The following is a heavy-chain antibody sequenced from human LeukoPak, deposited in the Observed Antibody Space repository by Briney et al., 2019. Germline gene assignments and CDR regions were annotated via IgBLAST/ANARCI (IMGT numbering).Heavy chain of an antibody. CDR1: GGTFSSYA. Sequence: ASVKVSCKASGGTFSSYAISWVRQAPGQGLEWMGWINPNSGGTNYAQKFQGRVTMTRDTSISTAYMELSRLRSDDTAVYYCARGTLRYFDWLTYWGQGTLVTVSS. J-gene: IGHJ4*02. CDR3: ARGTLRYFDWLTY. D-gene: IGHD3-9*01. V-gene: IGHV1-2*02. CDR2: INPNSGGT.